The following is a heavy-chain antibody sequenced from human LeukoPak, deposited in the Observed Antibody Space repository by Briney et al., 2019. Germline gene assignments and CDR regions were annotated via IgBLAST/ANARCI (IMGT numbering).Heavy chain of an antibody. V-gene: IGHV3-30*04. CDR3: ARGYCYESGCYPSYYVDY. CDR1: GCTFRSYA. CDR2: LSRDGSNK. Sequence: GGALRLSCGASGCTFRSYAMHWVRQAPGKGLEWVAVLSRDGSNKYKAGSVKGRFIIPRDNSKNTLYLQMNTLRAEDTPLDYCARGYCYESGCYPSYYVDYWGQGTLVTLSS. D-gene: IGHD3-22*01. J-gene: IGHJ4*02.